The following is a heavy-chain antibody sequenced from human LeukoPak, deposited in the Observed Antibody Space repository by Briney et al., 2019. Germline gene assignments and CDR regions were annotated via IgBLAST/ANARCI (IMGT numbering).Heavy chain of an antibody. CDR3: ARADAYCGGDCKGAFDI. Sequence: KPSETLSLTCTVSGYSINNNYYWDWIRQPPGKGLDWIASIYHSGKTYYNPALKSRVTISVDTSKNQFSLKLTSVTAADTAVYYCARADAYCGGDCKGAFDIWGQGTMVTVSS. CDR1: GYSINNNYY. D-gene: IGHD2-21*02. J-gene: IGHJ3*02. CDR2: IYHSGKT. V-gene: IGHV4-38-2*02.